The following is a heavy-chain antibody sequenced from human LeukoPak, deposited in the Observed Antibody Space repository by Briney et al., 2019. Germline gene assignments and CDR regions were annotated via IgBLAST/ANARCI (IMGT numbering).Heavy chain of an antibody. CDR1: GFNFGTFW. Sequence: GGSLRLSCAASGFNFGTFWMGWVRQAPGRGLEWVAKINQDGSVRDYVNSVEGRFTISRDNANNFLYLQMNSLRADDAAVYYCARDQNFYDRTGEGYFQHWGQGTLVTVSS. D-gene: IGHD3-22*01. J-gene: IGHJ1*01. V-gene: IGHV3-7*01. CDR2: INQDGSVR. CDR3: ARDQNFYDRTGEGYFQH.